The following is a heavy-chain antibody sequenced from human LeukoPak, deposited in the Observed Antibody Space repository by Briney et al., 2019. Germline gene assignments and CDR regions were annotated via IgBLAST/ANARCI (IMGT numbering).Heavy chain of an antibody. CDR1: GGSISSYY. J-gene: IGHJ4*02. Sequence: SETLSLTCTVSGGSISSYYWNWIRQLPGKGLEWIGYIYYSGTTNYKPSLKSRVTISVDTSKNQFSLKLSSVTAADTAVYYCARLSYDSGSYLPDYWGQGTLVTVSS. CDR3: ARLSYDSGSYLPDY. CDR2: IYYSGTT. V-gene: IGHV4-59*08. D-gene: IGHD3-10*01.